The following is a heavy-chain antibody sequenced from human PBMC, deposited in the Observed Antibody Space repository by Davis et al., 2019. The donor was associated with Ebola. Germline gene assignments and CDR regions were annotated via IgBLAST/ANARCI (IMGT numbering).Heavy chain of an antibody. CDR2: INAGNGNT. CDR3: ARDPLYSGSYYGWFDP. Sequence: ASVKVSCKASGYTFTSYYMHWVRQAPGQRLEWMGWINAGNGNTKYSQKFQGRVTITRDTSASTAYMELSSLRSEDTAVYYCARDPLYSGSYYGWFDPWGQGTLVTVSS. D-gene: IGHD1-26*01. V-gene: IGHV1-3*01. J-gene: IGHJ5*02. CDR1: GYTFTSYY.